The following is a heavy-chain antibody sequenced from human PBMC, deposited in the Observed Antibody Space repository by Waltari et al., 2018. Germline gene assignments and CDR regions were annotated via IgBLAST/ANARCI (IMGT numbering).Heavy chain of an antibody. Sequence: EVQLVQSGAEVKKPGESLKISCKGSGYSFTSSWLGWVRQMPGNGLEWMGIIYPGDSDTRYSPSFQGQVTISADKSISTAYLQWSSLKASDTAMYYCARLSRYCSGGSCYRGWFDPWGQGTLVTVSS. D-gene: IGHD2-15*01. J-gene: IGHJ5*02. CDR2: IYPGDSDT. CDR1: GYSFTSSW. V-gene: IGHV5-51*01. CDR3: ARLSRYCSGGSCYRGWFDP.